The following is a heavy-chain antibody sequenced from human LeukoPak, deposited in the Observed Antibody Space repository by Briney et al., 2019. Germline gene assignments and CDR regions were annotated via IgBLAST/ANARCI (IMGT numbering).Heavy chain of an antibody. D-gene: IGHD6-25*01. V-gene: IGHV1-69*04. CDR1: GGTSSSYA. Sequence: SVKVSCKASGGTSSSYAISWVRQAPGQGLEWMGRIIPILGIANYAQKFQGRVTITADKSTSTAYMELSSLRSEDTAVYYCARGQRYYYYYGMDVWGQGTTVTVSS. CDR3: ARGQRYYYYYGMDV. J-gene: IGHJ6*02. CDR2: IIPILGIA.